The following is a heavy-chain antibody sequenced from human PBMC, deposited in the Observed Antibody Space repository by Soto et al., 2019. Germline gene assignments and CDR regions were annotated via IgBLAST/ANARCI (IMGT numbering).Heavy chain of an antibody. CDR2: IYYSGST. CDR3: AVVVVAASDAFDI. Sequence: SETLSLTCTVSGGSISSYYWSWIRQPPGKGLEWIGYIYYSGSTDYNPSLKSRVTISVDTSKNQFSLKLSSVTAADTAVYYCAVVVVAASDAFDIWGQGTMVTVSS. V-gene: IGHV4-59*08. J-gene: IGHJ3*02. D-gene: IGHD2-15*01. CDR1: GGSISSYY.